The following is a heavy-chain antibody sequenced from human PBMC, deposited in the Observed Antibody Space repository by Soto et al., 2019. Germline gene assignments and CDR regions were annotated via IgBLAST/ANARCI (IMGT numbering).Heavy chain of an antibody. CDR1: GFTFSSYG. J-gene: IGHJ4*02. D-gene: IGHD2-15*01. CDR2: ISYDGSNK. V-gene: IGHV3-30*03. CDR3: CRSGHQNYCDY. Sequence: QVQLVESGGGVVQPGRSLRLSCAASGFTFSSYGMHWVRQAPGKGLEWVAVISYDGSNKYYADSVKGRFTISRDNPKNTLYLQMNGLRAEDTAVYYCCRSGHQNYCDYWGQGTLVTVSA.